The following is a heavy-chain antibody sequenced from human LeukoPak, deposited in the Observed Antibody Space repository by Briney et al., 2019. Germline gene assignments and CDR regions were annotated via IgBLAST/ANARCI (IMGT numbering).Heavy chain of an antibody. Sequence: PGGSLRLSCAASGFTFGDHAINWVRQAPGKGLEWVSGINRNGAGTTYADSVKGRFAISRDNAKNSLHLQMNSLRAEDTALYFCARVQRHTYLYYMDVWGKGTTVTVS. V-gene: IGHV3-20*04. CDR3: ARVQRHTYLYYMDV. CDR1: GFTFGDHA. CDR2: INRNGAGT. D-gene: IGHD5-24*01. J-gene: IGHJ6*03.